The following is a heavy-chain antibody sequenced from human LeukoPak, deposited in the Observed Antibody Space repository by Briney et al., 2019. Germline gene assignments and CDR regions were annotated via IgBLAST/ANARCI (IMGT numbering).Heavy chain of an antibody. J-gene: IGHJ4*02. CDR3: ARDFPYYDSSGYYGYFDY. Sequence: GGSLRLSCAASGFTFSIYGMHWVRQAPGKGLEWVAVIWYDGSNKYYADSVKGRFTISRDNSKDTLYLQMNSLRAEDTAVYYCARDFPYYDSSGYYGYFDYWGQGTLVTVSS. V-gene: IGHV3-33*01. CDR1: GFTFSIYG. CDR2: IWYDGSNK. D-gene: IGHD3-22*01.